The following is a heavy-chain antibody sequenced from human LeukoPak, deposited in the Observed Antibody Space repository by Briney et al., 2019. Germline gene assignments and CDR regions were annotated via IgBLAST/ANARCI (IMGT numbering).Heavy chain of an antibody. CDR2: IYSGGST. J-gene: IGHJ4*02. CDR3: TKDHGFYSSGWHPLFDH. D-gene: IGHD6-19*01. CDR1: GFTVSSNF. Sequence: GGSLRLSCAASGFTVSSNFMNWVRQTPGKGLEWVSVIYSGGSTYYTDSVKGRFTFSRDNSKNTLHLQMNSLRAEDTAVYYCTKDHGFYSSGWHPLFDHWGQGTLVTVTP. V-gene: IGHV3-53*01.